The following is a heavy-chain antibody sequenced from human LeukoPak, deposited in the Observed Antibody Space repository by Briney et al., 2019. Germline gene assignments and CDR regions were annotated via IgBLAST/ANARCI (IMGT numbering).Heavy chain of an antibody. CDR2: ISSSGSSI. Sequence: GGSLRLSCAASGFTFTSYEMNWVRQAPGKGLECVSYISSSGSSIYQADSVKGRCTISRDKAKNSLYLQIISWRAEDTAVYYCARGTSGSYLDYWGQGTLVTVSS. CDR3: ARGTSGSYLDY. D-gene: IGHD1-26*01. CDR1: GFTFTSYE. J-gene: IGHJ4*02. V-gene: IGHV3-48*03.